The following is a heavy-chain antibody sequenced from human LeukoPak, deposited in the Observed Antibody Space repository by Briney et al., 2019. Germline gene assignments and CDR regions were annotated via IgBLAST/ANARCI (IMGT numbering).Heavy chain of an antibody. Sequence: ASETLSLTCAAYGGSFSGYYWSWIRQPPGKGLEWIGEINHSGSTNYNPSLKSRVTISVDTSKNQFSLKLSSVTAADTAVYYCASSLRSTIAAAGPFDYWGQGTLVTVSS. CDR2: INHSGST. J-gene: IGHJ4*02. D-gene: IGHD6-13*01. V-gene: IGHV4-34*01. CDR1: GGSFSGYY. CDR3: ASSLRSTIAAAGPFDY.